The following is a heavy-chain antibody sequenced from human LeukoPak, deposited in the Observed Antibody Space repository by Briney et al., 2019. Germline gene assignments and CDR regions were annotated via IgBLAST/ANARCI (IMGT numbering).Heavy chain of an antibody. CDR3: ARSGLSRFGF. CDR2: IRNDGSNH. CDR1: GFTFSHHG. Sequence: PGGSLRLSCAASGFTFSHHGMHWVRQAPGKGLEWVAFIRNDGSNHYYADSVKGRFTISRDNAKNTLYLQMNSLRAEDTAVYYCARSGLSRFGFWGQGTLVTVSS. J-gene: IGHJ4*02. V-gene: IGHV3-30*02. D-gene: IGHD2/OR15-2a*01.